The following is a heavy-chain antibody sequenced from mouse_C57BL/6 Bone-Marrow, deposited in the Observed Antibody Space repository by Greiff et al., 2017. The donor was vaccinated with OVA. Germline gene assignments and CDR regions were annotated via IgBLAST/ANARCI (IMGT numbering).Heavy chain of an antibody. CDR3: ARRGGYYSAWFAY. V-gene: IGHV1-26*01. CDR2: INPNNGGT. J-gene: IGHJ3*01. D-gene: IGHD2-3*01. Sequence: VQLQQSGPELVKPGASVKISCKASGYTFTDYYMNWVKQSHGKSLEWIGDINPNNGGTIYNQKFKGKATLTVDKSSSTAYMELRSLTSEDTAVYYCARRGGYYSAWFAYWGQGTLVTVSA. CDR1: GYTFTDYY.